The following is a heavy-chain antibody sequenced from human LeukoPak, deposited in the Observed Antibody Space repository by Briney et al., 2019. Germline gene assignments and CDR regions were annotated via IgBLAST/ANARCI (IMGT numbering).Heavy chain of an antibody. Sequence: GGSLRLSCAASGFTFSSYAMSWVRQAPGKGLEWVSAISGSGGSTYYADSVKGRFTISRDNSKNTLYLQMNSLRAEDTAVYYCAKDLGLGRYFDWLSGLVVYWGQGTLVTVSS. V-gene: IGHV3-23*01. CDR2: ISGSGGST. D-gene: IGHD3-9*01. CDR1: GFTFSSYA. J-gene: IGHJ4*02. CDR3: AKDLGLGRYFDWLSGLVVY.